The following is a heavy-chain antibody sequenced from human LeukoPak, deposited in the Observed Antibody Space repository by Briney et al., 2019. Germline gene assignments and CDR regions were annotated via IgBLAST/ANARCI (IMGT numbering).Heavy chain of an antibody. J-gene: IGHJ4*02. V-gene: IGHV3-23*01. Sequence: GGSLRLSCAASGFTFSTYGMDWVRQAPGKGLEWVSGITPDAGRTYYADSVKGRFTIYRDNSKNTVYLQMNSLGAEDTAVYYCVQDWAWGAFGYWGQGTLVTVSS. D-gene: IGHD7-27*01. CDR3: VQDWAWGAFGY. CDR2: ITPDAGRT. CDR1: GFTFSTYG.